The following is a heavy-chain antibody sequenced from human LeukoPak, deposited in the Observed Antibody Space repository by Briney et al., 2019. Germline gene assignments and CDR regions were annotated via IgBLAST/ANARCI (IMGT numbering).Heavy chain of an antibody. CDR1: GFTFSSYA. Sequence: PGGSLRLSCAASGFTFSSYASGWVRQAPGKGLGWVSAIIGSGGSTYYAAPVKGRFTISRDNSKNTLYLQTTSLRAEDTAVYYCARDIRHYYDSSGYDREDAFDIWGQGTMVTVSS. V-gene: IGHV3-23*01. D-gene: IGHD3-22*01. CDR2: IIGSGGST. J-gene: IGHJ3*02. CDR3: ARDIRHYYDSSGYDREDAFDI.